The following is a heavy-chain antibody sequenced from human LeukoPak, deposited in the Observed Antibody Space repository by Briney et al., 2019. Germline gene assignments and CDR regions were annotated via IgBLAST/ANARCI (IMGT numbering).Heavy chain of an antibody. J-gene: IGHJ4*02. CDR2: ISGSGGST. Sequence: GGSLRLSCAASGFTFSSYAMSWVRQAPEKGLEWVSAISGSGGSTYYADSVKGRFTISRDNSKNTLYLQMNSLRAEDTAVYYCAKGGCSSTSCYRFDYWGQGTLVTVSS. CDR3: AKGGCSSTSCYRFDY. D-gene: IGHD2-2*02. V-gene: IGHV3-23*01. CDR1: GFTFSSYA.